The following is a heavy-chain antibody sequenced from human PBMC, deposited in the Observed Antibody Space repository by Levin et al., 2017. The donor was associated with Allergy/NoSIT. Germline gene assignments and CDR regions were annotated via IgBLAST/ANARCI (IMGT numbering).Heavy chain of an antibody. CDR1: GYTFTDLY. CDR2: INPHSGDT. V-gene: IGHV1-2*02. Sequence: ASVKVSCKASGYTFTDLYIYWVRQAPGQGPEWMGWINPHSGDTAYAQKFQGSVTMTRDESISTVYLDVSRLRSDDTAVYYCARDLSRNMFRGVLAYWGQGTLVTVSS. CDR3: ARDLSRNMFRGVLAY. J-gene: IGHJ4*02. D-gene: IGHD3-10*01.